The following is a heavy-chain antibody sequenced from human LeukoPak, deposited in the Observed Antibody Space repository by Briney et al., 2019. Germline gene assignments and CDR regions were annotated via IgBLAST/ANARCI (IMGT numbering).Heavy chain of an antibody. CDR3: ARERHYGSGSYLGDDY. Sequence: SETLSLTCIVSGGSISSSSFYWGWIRQPPGKGLEWIGSIYYSGSTYYNPSLKSRVTISVDTSKNQLSLKLSSVTAADTAVYYCARERHYGSGSYLGDDYWGQGTLVTVSS. D-gene: IGHD3-10*01. CDR2: IYYSGST. J-gene: IGHJ4*02. CDR1: GGSISSSSFY. V-gene: IGHV4-39*07.